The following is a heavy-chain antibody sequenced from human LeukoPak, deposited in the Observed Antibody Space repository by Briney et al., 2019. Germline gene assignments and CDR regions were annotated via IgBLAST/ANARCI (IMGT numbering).Heavy chain of an antibody. CDR3: ASGLLRFGEGAFDI. D-gene: IGHD3-10*01. V-gene: IGHV4-59*01. J-gene: IGHJ3*02. CDR1: GGSISSYY. CDR2: IYYSGST. Sequence: SETLSLTCTVSGGSISSYYWSWIRQPPGKGLEWIGYIYYSGSTNYNPSLKSRVTISVDTSKNQFSLKLSSVTAADTAVYYCASGLLRFGEGAFDIWGQGTMVTVSS.